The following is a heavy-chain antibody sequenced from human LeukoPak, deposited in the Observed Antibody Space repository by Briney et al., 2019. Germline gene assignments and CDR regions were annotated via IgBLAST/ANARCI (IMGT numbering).Heavy chain of an antibody. CDR2: ISGSGGST. CDR3: AEGQDFDY. Sequence: GGSLRLSCAASGFTFSRYVMGLVRQAPGKGLEWVSGISGSGGSTDYADSVKGRFTISRDNSRDMLYLQMNSLRAEDTAVYYCAEGQDFDYWGQGTLVTVSS. CDR1: GFTFSRYV. V-gene: IGHV3-23*01. J-gene: IGHJ4*02.